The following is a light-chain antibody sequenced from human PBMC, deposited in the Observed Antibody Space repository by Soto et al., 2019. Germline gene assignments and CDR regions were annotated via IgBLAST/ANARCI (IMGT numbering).Light chain of an antibody. Sequence: DLVMTQSPLSLAVTPGEPASISCRSSQSLLYRDGRIFLDWYLQRPGHSPQLLIYLASIRASGVPDRFSGSGSGTDFTLKISRVEAEDVGIYYCMQALQTPTFGGGTRLDIK. J-gene: IGKJ4*01. V-gene: IGKV2-28*01. CDR3: MQALQTPT. CDR2: LAS. CDR1: QSLLYRDGRIF.